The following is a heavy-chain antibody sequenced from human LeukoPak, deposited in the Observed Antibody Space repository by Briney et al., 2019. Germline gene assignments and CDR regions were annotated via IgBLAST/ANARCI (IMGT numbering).Heavy chain of an antibody. Sequence: SETLSLTCTVSGGSISSYYWSWIRQPPGKGLEWMGRIYNSGSTNYNPSLKSRVTISTDMSKNQISLKLSSVTAADTAVYYCARQTFGVLYFDSWGQGTLVIVSS. V-gene: IGHV4-59*08. J-gene: IGHJ4*02. CDR3: ARQTFGVLYFDS. CDR1: GGSISSYY. CDR2: IYNSGST. D-gene: IGHD3-10*01.